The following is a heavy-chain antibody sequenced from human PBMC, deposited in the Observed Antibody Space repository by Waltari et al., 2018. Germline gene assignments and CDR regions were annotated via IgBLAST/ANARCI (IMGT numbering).Heavy chain of an antibody. D-gene: IGHD6-13*01. Sequence: QVQLQESGPGLVKPSETLSLTCAVSGYSISSAYYWGWIRQPPGKGLEWIGSIYHSGSTYDSPALKSRVTISVDTSENQFSLRRSSVTAADTSVYYFASGRGQQLVLNYWGQGTLVAVSS. CDR3: ASGRGQQLVLNY. V-gene: IGHV4-38-2*01. CDR1: GYSISSAYY. CDR2: IYHSGST. J-gene: IGHJ4*02.